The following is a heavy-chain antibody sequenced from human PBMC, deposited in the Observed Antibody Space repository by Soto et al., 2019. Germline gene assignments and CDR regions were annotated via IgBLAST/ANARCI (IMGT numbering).Heavy chain of an antibody. CDR1: GDTFSGYP. V-gene: IGHV1-69*18. Sequence: QVQLVQYGAELKKPGSSVKVSCKASGDTFSGYPINWVRQAPGEGLEWMGRIIPVFGTTNDAQRFEGRVTFTADESTNTAYMELRGLLSEDTAVYYCARAGGFGELKYWGPGTLVTVSS. CDR3: ARAGGFGELKY. CDR2: IIPVFGTT. J-gene: IGHJ4*02. D-gene: IGHD3-10*01.